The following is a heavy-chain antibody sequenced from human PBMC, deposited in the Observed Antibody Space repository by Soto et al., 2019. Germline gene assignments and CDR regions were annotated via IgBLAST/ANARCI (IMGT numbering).Heavy chain of an antibody. CDR1: GFTFSSYG. J-gene: IGHJ4*02. V-gene: IGHV3-33*01. D-gene: IGHD1-7*01. CDR3: ARDDLEGGTFDY. Sequence: PGGSLRLSCAASGFTFSSYGMHWVRQAPGKGLEWVAVIWYDGSNKYYADSVKGRFTISRDNSKNTLYLQMNSLRAEDTAVYYCARDDLEGGTFDYWGQGTLVTVSS. CDR2: IWYDGSNK.